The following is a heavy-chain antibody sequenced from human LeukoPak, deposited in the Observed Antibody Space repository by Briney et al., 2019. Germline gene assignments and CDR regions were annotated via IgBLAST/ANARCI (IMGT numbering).Heavy chain of an antibody. D-gene: IGHD3-3*01. CDR3: ARKGLRFPYYMDV. Sequence: GGSLRLSCAASGFTFSSYSMNWVRQAPGKGLEWVSSISSSSSYIYYADSMKGRFTISRDNAKNSLYLQMNSLRAEDTAVYYCARKGLRFPYYMDVWGKGTTVTVSS. V-gene: IGHV3-21*01. CDR2: ISSSSSYI. J-gene: IGHJ6*03. CDR1: GFTFSSYS.